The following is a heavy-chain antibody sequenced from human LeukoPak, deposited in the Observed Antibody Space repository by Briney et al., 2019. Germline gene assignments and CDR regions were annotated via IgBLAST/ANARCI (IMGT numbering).Heavy chain of an antibody. J-gene: IGHJ4*01. CDR1: GGFISSSSSY. CDR3: ARQKVVTTISMTYYFDY. V-gene: IGHV4-39*01. D-gene: IGHD2-21*02. CDR2: IYYSGNT. Sequence: PSETLSLTCTVSGGFISSSSSYWGWIRQPPGKGLEWIGSIYYSGNTYYNPSLKSRVTISVDTSKNQVSLKLSSVTAADTAVYYCARQKVVTTISMTYYFDYWGPGTLCTVSS.